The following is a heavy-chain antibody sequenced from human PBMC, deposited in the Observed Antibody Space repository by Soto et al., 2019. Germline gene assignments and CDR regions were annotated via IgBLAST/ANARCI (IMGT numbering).Heavy chain of an antibody. Sequence: PSETRSLTCAVYGGSFSGYYWSWIRQPPGKGLEWIGEINHSGSTNYNPSLKSRVTISVDTSKNQFSLKLSSVTAADTAVYYCARVKHCSGGSCYGTNWFDPWGQGTLVTVSS. CDR1: GGSFSGYY. D-gene: IGHD2-15*01. CDR2: INHSGST. CDR3: ARVKHCSGGSCYGTNWFDP. V-gene: IGHV4-34*01. J-gene: IGHJ5*02.